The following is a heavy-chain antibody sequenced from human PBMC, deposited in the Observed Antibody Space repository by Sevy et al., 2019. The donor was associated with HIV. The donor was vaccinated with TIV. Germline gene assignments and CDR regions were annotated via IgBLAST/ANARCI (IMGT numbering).Heavy chain of an antibody. J-gene: IGHJ4*02. CDR2: IKEDGSDK. CDR3: ARDGVEGATDFDY. Sequence: GGSLRLSCEVSGFTFSNYWMTWVRQAPGKGLEWVANIKEDGSDKYYGDSGKGRFSISRDNAKNSLYLQMNSLGAEDTAVYYCARDGVEGATDFDYWGQGTLVTVSS. CDR1: GFTFSNYW. V-gene: IGHV3-7*01. D-gene: IGHD2-15*01.